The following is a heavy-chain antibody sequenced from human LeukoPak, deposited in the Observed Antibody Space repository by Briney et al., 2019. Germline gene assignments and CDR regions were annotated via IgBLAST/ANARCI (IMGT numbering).Heavy chain of an antibody. CDR1: GGSIRSYY. V-gene: IGHV4-59*01. Sequence: SETLSLTCSFSGGSIRSYYWSWVRQPPGKGLECIGYIYYSGSTNYNPSLKSRVTMSIDTSKHQFSLKLSSVTPADTAIYYCASRKYGSGGYYSDWGQGTLVSVSS. CDR3: ASRKYGSGGYYSD. CDR2: IYYSGST. J-gene: IGHJ4*02. D-gene: IGHD3-10*01.